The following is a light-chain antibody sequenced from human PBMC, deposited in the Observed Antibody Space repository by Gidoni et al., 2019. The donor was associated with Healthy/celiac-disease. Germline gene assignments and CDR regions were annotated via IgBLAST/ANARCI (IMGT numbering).Light chain of an antibody. CDR2: DAS. J-gene: IGKJ4*01. V-gene: IGKV3-11*01. CDR3: QQRSNWPLT. Sequence: EIVLTPSPATLSLSPGERATLSCRASQGVSSYLAWYQQKPGQAPRLLIYDASNMATGIPPRFSGSGSGTDFTLTISSLEPEDFAVYYCQQRSNWPLTFGGGTKVEIK. CDR1: QGVSSY.